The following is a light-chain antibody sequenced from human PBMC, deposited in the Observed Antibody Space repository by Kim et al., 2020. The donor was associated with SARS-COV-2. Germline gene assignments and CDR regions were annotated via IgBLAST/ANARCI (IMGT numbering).Light chain of an antibody. CDR2: YDS. V-gene: IGLV3-21*04. CDR1: NIGSKS. Sequence: SYELTQPPSVSVAPGKTARITCGGNNIGSKSVHWYQQKPGQAPVLVIYYDSDRPSCIPERFSGSNSGNTATLTISRVEAGDEADYYCQVWDSSSDHPVFGGGTKLTVL. J-gene: IGLJ3*02. CDR3: QVWDSSSDHPV.